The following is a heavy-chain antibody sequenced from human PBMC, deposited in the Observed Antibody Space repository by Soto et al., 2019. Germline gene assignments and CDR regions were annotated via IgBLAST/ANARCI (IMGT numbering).Heavy chain of an antibody. J-gene: IGHJ3*02. CDR2: ISSSGSTI. CDR1: GFTFSSYE. CDR3: AREIMEYCGGDCYENDAFDI. V-gene: IGHV3-48*03. Sequence: PVGSLRLSCAASGFTFSSYEMNCVRQSPGKGLEWVSYISSSGSTIYYADSVKGRFTISRDNAKNSLYLQMNSLRAEDTAVYYCAREIMEYCGGDCYENDAFDIWGQGTMVTVSS. D-gene: IGHD2-21*02.